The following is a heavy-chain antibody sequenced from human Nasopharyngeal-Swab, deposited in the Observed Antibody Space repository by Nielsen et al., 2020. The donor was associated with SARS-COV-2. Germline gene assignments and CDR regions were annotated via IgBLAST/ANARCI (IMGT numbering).Heavy chain of an antibody. V-gene: IGHV3-23*01. CDR2: ISGSGGST. D-gene: IGHD4-17*01. J-gene: IGHJ4*02. Sequence: VRQMPGTGIVWVSAISGSGGSTYYADSVKGRFTISRDNSKNTLYLQMNSLRAADTAVYYCAREVDDYGDYPGSLVFDYWGQGTLVTVS. CDR3: AREVDDYGDYPGSLVFDY.